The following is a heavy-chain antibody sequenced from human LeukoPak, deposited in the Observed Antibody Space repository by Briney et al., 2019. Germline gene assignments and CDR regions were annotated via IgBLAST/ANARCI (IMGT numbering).Heavy chain of an antibody. V-gene: IGHV3-23*01. CDR1: GFTFSSYA. CDR2: ISGSGGST. D-gene: IGHD2-21*01. CDR3: AKGITVIPSFYFDY. Sequence: GGTLRLSCAASGFTFSSYAMSWVRQAPGKGLEWVSAISGSGGSTYYADSVKGRFTISRDNSKNTLYLQMNSLRAEDTAVYYCAKGITVIPSFYFDYWGQGTLVTVSS. J-gene: IGHJ4*02.